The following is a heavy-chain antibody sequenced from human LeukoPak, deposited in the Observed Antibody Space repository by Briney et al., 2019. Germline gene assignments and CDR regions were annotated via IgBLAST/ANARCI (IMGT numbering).Heavy chain of an antibody. CDR1: RFTFSNYG. D-gene: IGHD4-23*01. CDR2: IWYDGSNK. J-gene: IGHJ4*02. Sequence: PGRSLRLSCAASRFTFSNYGMHWVRQAPGKGLEWVAVIWYDGSNKYYADFVKGRFTISRDNSKNTLYLQMNSLRAEDTAVYYCVRYGGNSVRAFDYWGQGTLVTVSS. CDR3: VRYGGNSVRAFDY. V-gene: IGHV3-33*01.